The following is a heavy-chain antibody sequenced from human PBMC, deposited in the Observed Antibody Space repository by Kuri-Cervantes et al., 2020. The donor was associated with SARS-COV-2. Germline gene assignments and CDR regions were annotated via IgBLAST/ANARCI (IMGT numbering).Heavy chain of an antibody. CDR3: ARGEGSRWSY. Sequence: GGSLRFSRAASGFTFSSYAMHWVRQAPGKGLEWVAVISYDGSNKYYADSVQGRFTISRDNSKNTLYLQMNSLRAEDTAVYYCARGEGSRWSYWGQGTLVTVSS. V-gene: IGHV3-30-3*01. J-gene: IGHJ4*02. CDR1: GFTFSSYA. CDR2: ISYDGSNK. D-gene: IGHD6-13*01.